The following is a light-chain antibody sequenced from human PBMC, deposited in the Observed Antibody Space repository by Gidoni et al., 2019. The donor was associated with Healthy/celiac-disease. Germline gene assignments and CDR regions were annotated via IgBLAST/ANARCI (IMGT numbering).Light chain of an antibody. Sequence: EIVMTQTPLSLSVTPGQPASISCKSSQSLLHSDGKTYLYWYLQKPCQPPQLLIHEVSNRFSGVPDRFSGSGAGTDVTLKIIRVEAEDVGVYYCMQSIQLPLTFXGXTKVEIK. J-gene: IGKJ4*01. V-gene: IGKV2D-29*01. CDR1: QSLLHSDGKTY. CDR3: MQSIQLPLT. CDR2: EVS.